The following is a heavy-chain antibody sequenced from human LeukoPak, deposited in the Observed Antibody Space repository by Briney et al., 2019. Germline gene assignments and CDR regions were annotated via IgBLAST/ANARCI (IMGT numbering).Heavy chain of an antibody. Sequence: SETLSLTCAVYGGSFSGYYWSWIRQPPGKGLEWIGEINHSGSANYNPSLKSRVTISVDTSKNQFSLKLSSVTAADTAVYYCASSPHCSSTSCPVPFDYWGQGTLVTVSS. CDR2: INHSGSA. CDR1: GGSFSGYY. J-gene: IGHJ4*02. V-gene: IGHV4-34*01. D-gene: IGHD2-2*01. CDR3: ASSPHCSSTSCPVPFDY.